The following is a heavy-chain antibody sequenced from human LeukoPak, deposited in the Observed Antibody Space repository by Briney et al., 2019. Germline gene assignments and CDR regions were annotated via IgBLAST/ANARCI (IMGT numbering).Heavy chain of an antibody. V-gene: IGHV3-30*18. CDR2: ISYDRSNN. Sequence: PGKSLRLSCAASGFTFSNYDMHWVRQAPGKGLEWVAIISYDRSNNYYGDSVKGRFTISRDNSKNTLYLQMNSLRPEDTAVYYCAKEPDLWNYDILTSSWFDPWGQGTLVTVSS. CDR1: GFTFSNYD. J-gene: IGHJ5*02. CDR3: AKEPDLWNYDILTSSWFDP. D-gene: IGHD3-9*01.